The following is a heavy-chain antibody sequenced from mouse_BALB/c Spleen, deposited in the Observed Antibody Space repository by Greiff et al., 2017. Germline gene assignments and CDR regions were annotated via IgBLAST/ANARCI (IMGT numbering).Heavy chain of an antibody. J-gene: IGHJ4*01. CDR2: ISDGGSYT. CDR3: ARALTGAYAMDY. D-gene: IGHD4-1*01. V-gene: IGHV5-4*02. Sequence: EVKLVESGGGLVKPGGSLKLSCAASGFTFSDYYMSWVRQTPEKRLEWVATISDGGSYTYYPDSVKGRFTISRDNAKNNLYLQMSSLKSEDTAMYYCARALTGAYAMDYWGQGTSVTVSS. CDR1: GFTFSDYY.